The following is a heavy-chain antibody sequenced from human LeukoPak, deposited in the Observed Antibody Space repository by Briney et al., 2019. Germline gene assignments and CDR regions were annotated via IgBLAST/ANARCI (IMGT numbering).Heavy chain of an antibody. CDR2: ISDSGSGT. CDR3: ARDSHYFDSSGYYVN. D-gene: IGHD3-22*01. Sequence: GGSLRLSCAASGFTFNSYAMSWVRQAPGKGLEWVSVISDSGSGTSYADSVKGRFTTSRDNSKNTVYLQMKNLRAEDTAVYYCARDSHYFDSSGYYVNWGQGTLVTVSS. CDR1: GFTFNSYA. V-gene: IGHV3-23*01. J-gene: IGHJ4*02.